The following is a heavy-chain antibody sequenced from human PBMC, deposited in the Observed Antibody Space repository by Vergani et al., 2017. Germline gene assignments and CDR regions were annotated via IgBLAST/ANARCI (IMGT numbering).Heavy chain of an antibody. CDR2: IQFDGTNQ. CDR1: GFTLSNYD. D-gene: IGHD3-16*01. J-gene: IGHJ4*02. V-gene: IGHV3-30*02. CDR3: AKHFRGWGIDY. Sequence: QVQLVESGGGVVQRGGSLRLSCAPSGFTLSNYDMQWIRQGPGKGLEFVAFIQFDGTNQYYADSVKGRFTLSRDFSNNTLYLQMNSLRTDDTATYYCAKHFRGWGIDYWGQGTKVIVSS.